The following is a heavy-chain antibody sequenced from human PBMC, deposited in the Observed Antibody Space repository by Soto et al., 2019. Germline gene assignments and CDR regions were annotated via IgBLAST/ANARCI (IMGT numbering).Heavy chain of an antibody. D-gene: IGHD6-13*01. V-gene: IGHV3-30*18. J-gene: IGHJ4*02. CDR2: ISYDGSNK. CDR1: GFTFSSYG. Sequence: QVQLVESGGGVVQPGRSLRLSCAASGFTFSSYGMHWVRQAPGKGLEWVAVISYDGSNKYYADSVKGRFTISRDNSKNTLYLQMNSLRAEDTAVYYCAKDRSSSWQRGSGDFDYWGQGTLVTVSS. CDR3: AKDRSSSWQRGSGDFDY.